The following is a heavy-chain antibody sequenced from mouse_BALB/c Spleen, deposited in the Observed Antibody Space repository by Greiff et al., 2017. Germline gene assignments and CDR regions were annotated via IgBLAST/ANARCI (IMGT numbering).Heavy chain of an antibody. CDR1: GYTFTDYN. CDR2: IYPYNGGT. J-gene: IGHJ2*01. Sequence: EVKLVESGPELVKPGASVKISCKASGYTFTDYNMHWVKQSHGKSLEWIGYIYPYNGGTGYNQKFKSKATLTVDNSSSTAYMELRSLTSEDSAVYYCARGVYDGYYFDYWGQGTTLTVSS. CDR3: ARGVYDGYYFDY. V-gene: IGHV1S29*02. D-gene: IGHD2-3*01.